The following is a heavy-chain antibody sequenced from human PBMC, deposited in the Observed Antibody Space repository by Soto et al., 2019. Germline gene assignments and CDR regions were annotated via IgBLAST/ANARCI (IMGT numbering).Heavy chain of an antibody. CDR1: GFTFTSYW. Sequence: EVQLVESGGGLVQPGGSLRLSCAASGFTFTSYWMHWVRQAPGKGLVWVSRINPYGSITNYADSVKGQFTLSRDNAKNTVYLQMNSLRVEDTAVYYCARGAGSAYYVDSWGQGTLVTVSS. J-gene: IGHJ4*02. CDR3: ARGAGSAYYVDS. V-gene: IGHV3-74*01. CDR2: INPYGSIT. D-gene: IGHD3-22*01.